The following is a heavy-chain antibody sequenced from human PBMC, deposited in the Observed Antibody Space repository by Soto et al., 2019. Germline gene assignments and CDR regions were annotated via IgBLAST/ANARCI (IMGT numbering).Heavy chain of an antibody. V-gene: IGHV3-30*18. Sequence: QVQLVESGGGVVQPGTSLRLSCAASGFPFYNYGINWVRQAPGKGLEWVAIISFDGTTKLYADSVKGRFTISRDNSKNTLFLEMNGLRVEDTAVYYCAKEATYYYNTLPRAYFDSWVQGTPVTVSS. CDR3: AKEATYYYNTLPRAYFDS. CDR1: GFPFYNYG. J-gene: IGHJ4*02. CDR2: ISFDGTTK. D-gene: IGHD3-22*01.